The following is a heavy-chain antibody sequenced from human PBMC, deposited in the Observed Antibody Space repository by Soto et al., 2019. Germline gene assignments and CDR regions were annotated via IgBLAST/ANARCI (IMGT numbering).Heavy chain of an antibody. Sequence: PGESLKISCTVSGYRFTSYWIGWVRQMPGKGLEWMGIIYPGDSDTRYSPSFQGQVTISADKSIGTAYLQWSSLKASDTAMYYCAGGGVRGVITRTRDYYGMDVWGQGTTVTVSS. CDR3: AGGGVRGVITRTRDYYGMDV. CDR1: GYRFTSYW. J-gene: IGHJ6*02. CDR2: IYPGDSDT. D-gene: IGHD3-10*01. V-gene: IGHV5-51*01.